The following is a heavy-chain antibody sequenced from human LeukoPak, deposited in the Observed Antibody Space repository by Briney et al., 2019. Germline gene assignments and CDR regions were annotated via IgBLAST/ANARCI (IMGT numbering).Heavy chain of an antibody. CDR2: INSDGTST. CDR3: AKRADYGGVSYDY. V-gene: IGHV3-74*01. J-gene: IGHJ4*02. D-gene: IGHD4-23*01. Sequence: QSGGSLRLSCAASGFTFSNAWMSWVRQAPGKGLLWVSRINSDGTSTSYADSVKGRFTISRDNAKNTVYLQMNSLRAEDAAVYYCAKRADYGGVSYDYWGQGTLVTVSS. CDR1: GFTFSNAW.